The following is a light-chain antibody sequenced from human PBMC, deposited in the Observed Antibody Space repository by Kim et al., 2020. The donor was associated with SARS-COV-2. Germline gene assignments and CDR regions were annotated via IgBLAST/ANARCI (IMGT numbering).Light chain of an antibody. CDR3: QHYSHWPIT. V-gene: IGKV3-15*01. CDR1: QSVSSN. J-gene: IGKJ4*01. Sequence: EIVMTQSPATLSVSPGERATLSCRASQSVSSNLAWYQQKPGQAPRLLIYGASTRATGIPGRFSGSGSGTEFTLTISSLQSEDFAVYYCQHYSHWPITFGGGTRVDIK. CDR2: GAS.